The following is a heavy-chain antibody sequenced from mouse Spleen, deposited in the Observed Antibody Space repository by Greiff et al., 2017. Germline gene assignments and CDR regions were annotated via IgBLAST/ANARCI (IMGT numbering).Heavy chain of an antibody. J-gene: IGHJ2*01. Sequence: EVMLVESGGGLVQPGGSLSLSCAASGFTFTDYYMSWVRQPPGKALEWLGFIRNKANGYTTEYSASVKGRFTISRDNSQSILYLQMNALRAEDSATYYCARYMQLTGTGYFDYWGQGTTLTVSS. D-gene: IGHD4-1*01. CDR1: GFTFTDYY. CDR2: IRNKANGYTT. CDR3: ARYMQLTGTGYFDY. V-gene: IGHV7-3*01.